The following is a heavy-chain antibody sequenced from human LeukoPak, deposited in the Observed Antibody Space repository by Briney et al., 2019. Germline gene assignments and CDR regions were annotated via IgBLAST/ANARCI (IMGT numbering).Heavy chain of an antibody. CDR3: ARVPVGLVGATYYDY. CDR2: ISGSGGST. CDR1: GFTFSSYG. V-gene: IGHV3-23*01. Sequence: GGSLRLSCAASGFTFSSYGMSWVRQAPGKGLEWVSAISGSGGSTYYADSVKGRFTISRDNSKNTLYLQMNSLRAEDMAVYYCARVPVGLVGATYYDYWGQGTLVTVSS. D-gene: IGHD1-26*01. J-gene: IGHJ4*02.